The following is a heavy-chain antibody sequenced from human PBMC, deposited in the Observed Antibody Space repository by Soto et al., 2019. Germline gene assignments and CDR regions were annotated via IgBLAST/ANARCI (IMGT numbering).Heavy chain of an antibody. D-gene: IGHD1-1*01. CDR3: LNDGEAYKWVWDNFDH. J-gene: IGHJ4*02. CDR2: ISGGGDET. V-gene: IGHV3-23*01. Sequence: EVQLLESGGGWVQPGGSLRLSCAASGFTCRNYALTWVRQAPGKGLEWVSGISGGGDETYNAYSVKSRFTISRDNSKNPLYLQMDSMRAIETGIYYCLNDGEAYKWVWDNFDHWGQGTLITVSS. CDR1: GFTCRNYA.